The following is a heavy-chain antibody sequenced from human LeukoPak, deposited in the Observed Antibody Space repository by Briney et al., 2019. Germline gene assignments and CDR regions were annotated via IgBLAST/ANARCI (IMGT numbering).Heavy chain of an antibody. D-gene: IGHD6-19*01. CDR2: ISSSSSYI. Sequence: SGGSLRLSCAASGFTFISYSMNWVRQAPGKGLEWVSSISSSSSYIYYADSVKGRFTISRDNAKNSLYLQMNSLRAEDTAVYYCARDSPGIAVAGGFDYWGQGTLVTVSS. V-gene: IGHV3-21*01. CDR1: GFTFISYS. J-gene: IGHJ4*02. CDR3: ARDSPGIAVAGGFDY.